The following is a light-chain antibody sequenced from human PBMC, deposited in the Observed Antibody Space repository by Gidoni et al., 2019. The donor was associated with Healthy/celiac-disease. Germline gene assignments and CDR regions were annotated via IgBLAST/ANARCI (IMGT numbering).Light chain of an antibody. CDR2: LGS. CDR1: QSLLHSNGYNY. V-gene: IGKV2-28*01. CDR3: MQALQTPPT. Sequence: DIVMTQSTLSLPVTPGEPASISCRSSQSLLHSNGYNYLDWYLQKPGQSPQLLIYLGSNRASGVPDRFSGSGSGTDFTLKISRVEAEDVGVYYCMQALQTPPTFGGXTKVEIK. J-gene: IGKJ4*01.